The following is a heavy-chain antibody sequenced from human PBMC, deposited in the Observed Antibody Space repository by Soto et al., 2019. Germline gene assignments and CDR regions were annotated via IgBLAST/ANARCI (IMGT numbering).Heavy chain of an antibody. CDR3: AKQQGPGTPYYYAMDV. V-gene: IGHV3-23*01. CDR1: GFTFSSYA. J-gene: IGHJ6*02. CDR2: IRGSGDRT. Sequence: PGGSLRLSCAASGFTFSSYAMSWVRQAPGKGLEWVSVIRGSGDRTYYADSVKGRFTISRDNSKNTLYMQMNTLRAEDTAVYYCAKQQGPGTPYYYAMDVWRQGTTVTVSS. D-gene: IGHD1-1*01.